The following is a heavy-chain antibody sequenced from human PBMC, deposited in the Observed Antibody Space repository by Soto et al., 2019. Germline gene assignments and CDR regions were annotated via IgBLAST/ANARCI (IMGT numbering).Heavy chain of an antibody. Sequence: PSETLSLTCTVSGGSISSSSYYWGWIRQPQGKGLEWIGSIYYSGSTYYNPSLKSRVTISVDTSKNQFSLKLSSVTAADTAVYYCARREDYDFWSGYYFCGQGTLVTVSS. D-gene: IGHD3-3*01. J-gene: IGHJ4*02. CDR3: ARREDYDFWSGYYF. V-gene: IGHV4-39*01. CDR2: IYYSGST. CDR1: GGSISSSSYY.